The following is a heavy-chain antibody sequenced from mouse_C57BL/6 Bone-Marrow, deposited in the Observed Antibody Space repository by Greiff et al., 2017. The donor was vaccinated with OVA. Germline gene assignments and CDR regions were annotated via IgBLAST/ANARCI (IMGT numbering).Heavy chain of an antibody. CDR2: ITVTSDNYGD. CDR1: GFTFSNYR. Sequence: VKLVETGGGLVRPGTSVKLSCVTSGFTFSNYRMHWLRQRPGQRLEWIAVITVTSDNYGDNYAESVKGTFAISRNASKSGVYLEMNRLREEDAASYFCSRGRQKGFDYWGQGTSLTVSS. J-gene: IGHJ2*02. V-gene: IGHV13-2*01. CDR3: SRGRQKGFDY.